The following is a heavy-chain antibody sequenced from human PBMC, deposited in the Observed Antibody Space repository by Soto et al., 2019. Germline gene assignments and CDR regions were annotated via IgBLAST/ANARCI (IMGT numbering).Heavy chain of an antibody. J-gene: IGHJ4*02. Sequence: GGSLRLSCAASGFTFSSYAMSWVRQAPGKGLEWVSAISGSGGSTYYADSVKGRFTISRDNSKNTLHLQMNSLRAEDTAVYYCAIEPWYSSSWTGGFDYWGQGTLVTVSS. CDR1: GFTFSSYA. CDR3: AIEPWYSSSWTGGFDY. D-gene: IGHD6-13*01. CDR2: ISGSGGST. V-gene: IGHV3-23*01.